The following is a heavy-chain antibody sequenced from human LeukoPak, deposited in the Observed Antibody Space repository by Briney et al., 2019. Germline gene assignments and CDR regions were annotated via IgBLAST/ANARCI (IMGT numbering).Heavy chain of an antibody. J-gene: IGHJ4*02. CDR3: ARDLKTAMDYFDY. V-gene: IGHV3-30*03. CDR1: GFTVSSNY. Sequence: PGESLRLSCAASGFTVSSNYMSWVRQAPGKGLEWVAIISYDGSKKYYADSVKGRFTISRDNSKNTLFLQMNSLRPEDTAVYYCARDLKTAMDYFDYWGQGALVTVSS. CDR2: ISYDGSKK. D-gene: IGHD2-2*01.